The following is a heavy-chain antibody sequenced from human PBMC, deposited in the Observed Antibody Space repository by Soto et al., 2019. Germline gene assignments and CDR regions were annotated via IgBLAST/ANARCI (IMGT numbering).Heavy chain of an antibody. CDR3: ARASIFGVVRFDY. V-gene: IGHV4-34*01. CDR2: INHSGST. D-gene: IGHD3-3*01. J-gene: IGHJ4*02. Sequence: PSETLSLTCAVYGGSFSGYYWSWIRQPPGKGLEWIGEINHSGSTNYNPSLKNRVTISVDTSKNQFSLKLSSVTAVDTAVYYCARASIFGVVRFDYWGQGTLVTVSS. CDR1: GGSFSGYY.